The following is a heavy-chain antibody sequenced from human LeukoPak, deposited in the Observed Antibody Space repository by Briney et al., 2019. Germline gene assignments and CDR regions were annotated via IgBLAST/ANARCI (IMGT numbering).Heavy chain of an antibody. D-gene: IGHD3-10*01. CDR3: ARGYGSGSHYFDY. V-gene: IGHV4-59*01. Sequence: SETLSLTCTVSGDSISNYYWSWIRQPPGKGLEWIGYIYYSGSTNYNPSLKSRVTISVDTSRNQFSLKLSSVTAADTALYYCARGYGSGSHYFDYWGQGSLVTVSS. CDR1: GDSISNYY. J-gene: IGHJ4*02. CDR2: IYYSGST.